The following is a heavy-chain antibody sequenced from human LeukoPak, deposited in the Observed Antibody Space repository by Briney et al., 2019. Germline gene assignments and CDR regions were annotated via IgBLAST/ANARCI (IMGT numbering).Heavy chain of an antibody. CDR2: IYVGGHT. CDR1: GFVVSNNY. J-gene: IGHJ4*02. CDR3: AKQAGYNYGSTDY. Sequence: PGGSLRLSCEITGFVVSNNYMTWVRQAPGKGLEWVALIYVGGHTCHADSVKGRFAISSDNAKNTLYLQMNSLRAEDTAVYYCAKQAGYNYGSTDYWGQGTLVTVSS. V-gene: IGHV3-53*01. D-gene: IGHD5-18*01.